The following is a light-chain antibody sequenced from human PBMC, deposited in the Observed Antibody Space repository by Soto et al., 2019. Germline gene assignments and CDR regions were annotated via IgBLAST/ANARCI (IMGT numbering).Light chain of an antibody. Sequence: DAVLTQSPLSLPVTLGQPASISCSSSQSLVHSGGNTYLNWFQQRPGQSPRRLIYKVSERDSGVPDRFSGRASGTDFTLEISRVEAEDVGVYYCMQGTHWPYTVGQGTKLEIK. V-gene: IGKV2-30*02. J-gene: IGKJ2*01. CDR1: QSLVHSGGNTY. CDR3: MQGTHWPYT. CDR2: KVS.